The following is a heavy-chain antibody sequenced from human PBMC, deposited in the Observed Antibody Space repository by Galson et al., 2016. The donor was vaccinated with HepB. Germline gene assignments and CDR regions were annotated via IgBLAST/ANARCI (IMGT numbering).Heavy chain of an antibody. J-gene: IGHJ4*02. Sequence: CAISGDSVSSNSAAWNWSRQSPSRGLEWLGRTYYRSRWYNDYAISVKGRITVNPDTSKNQFSLQLNSVTPEDTAVYYCARDAPGDGTEIDSWGQGTLVTVSS. CDR3: ARDAPGDGTEIDS. CDR1: GDSVSSNSAA. CDR2: TYYRSRWYN. V-gene: IGHV6-1*01. D-gene: IGHD6-19*01.